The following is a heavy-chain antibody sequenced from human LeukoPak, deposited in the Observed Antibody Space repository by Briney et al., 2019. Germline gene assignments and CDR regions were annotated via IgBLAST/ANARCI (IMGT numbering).Heavy chain of an antibody. J-gene: IGHJ6*03. CDR1: GYTFTTYG. CDR2: INPNSGGT. D-gene: IGHD1-26*01. CDR3: ARDAEGATTGEEYYYYYYMDV. Sequence: ASVKVSCKASGYTFTTYGITWVRQAPGQGLEWMGWINPNSGGTNYAQKFQGRVTMTRDTSISTAYMELSRLRSDDTAVYYCARDAEGATTGEEYYYYYYMDVWGKGTTVTVSS. V-gene: IGHV1-2*02.